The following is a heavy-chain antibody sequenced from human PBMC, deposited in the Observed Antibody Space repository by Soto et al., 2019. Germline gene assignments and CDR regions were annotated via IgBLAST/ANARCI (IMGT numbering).Heavy chain of an antibody. CDR1: VYTFTSYD. V-gene: IGHV1-8*01. CDR2: MNPNSGNT. Sequence: GXSVKVSCKASVYTFTSYDINWVRQATGQGLEWMGWMNPNSGNTGYAQKFQGRVTMTRNTSISTSYMELSSLRSEDTAVYYCARVGYADAFDIWGQGTRVTVSS. CDR3: ARVGYADAFDI. J-gene: IGHJ3*02. D-gene: IGHD5-18*01.